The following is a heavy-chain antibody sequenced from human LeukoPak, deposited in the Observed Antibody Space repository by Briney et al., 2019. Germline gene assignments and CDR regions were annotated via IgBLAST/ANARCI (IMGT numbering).Heavy chain of an antibody. CDR3: ARDFGY. Sequence: GGSLRLSCAASGFTFTNYAMNWIRQSPVKGLQWLAAISVDGSATNYADSVKGRFTISRDNSKNTLYLEMDSPRPEDTAVYYCARDFGYWGQGTLVTVSS. CDR2: ISVDGSAT. J-gene: IGHJ4*02. CDR1: GFTFTNYA. D-gene: IGHD3-10*01. V-gene: IGHV3-30*04.